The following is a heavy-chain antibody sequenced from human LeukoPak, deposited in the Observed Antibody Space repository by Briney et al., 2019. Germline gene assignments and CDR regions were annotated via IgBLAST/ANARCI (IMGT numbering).Heavy chain of an antibody. CDR1: GGTFSSYA. CDR3: ASSYGDSYANHYYYGMDV. D-gene: IGHD4-17*01. CDR2: IIPILGIA. V-gene: IGHV1-69*04. Sequence: ASVKVSCKASGGTFSSYAISWVRQAPGQGLEWVGRIIPILGIANYAQKFQGRVTITADKSTSTAYMELSSLRSEDTAVYYCASSYGDSYANHYYYGMDVWGQGTTVTVSS. J-gene: IGHJ6*02.